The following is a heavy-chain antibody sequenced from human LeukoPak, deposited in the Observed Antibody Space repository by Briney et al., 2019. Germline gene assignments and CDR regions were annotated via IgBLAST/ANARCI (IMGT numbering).Heavy chain of an antibody. CDR1: GDSVSSNTVT. CDR3: ARDLYSSGWYRFDY. D-gene: IGHD6-19*01. Sequence: SQTLSLTCAISGDSVSSNTVTWNWIRQSPSRGLEWLGRTYYRSKWYNDYAVSVKSRITINADTSKNQFSLQLNSVTPEDTAVYYCARDLYSSGWYRFDYWGQGTLVTVSS. J-gene: IGHJ4*02. CDR2: TYYRSKWYN. V-gene: IGHV6-1*01.